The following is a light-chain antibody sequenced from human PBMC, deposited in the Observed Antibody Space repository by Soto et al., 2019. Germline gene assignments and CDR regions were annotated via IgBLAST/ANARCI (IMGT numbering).Light chain of an antibody. CDR2: DAS. CDR1: QSVSSY. Sequence: EIVLTQSPATLSLSPGERATLSCRASQSVSSYLAWYQQKPGQAPRLLIYDASNRATGIPARFSGSGSGTDLTLPISRLEPEDFAGYYCQQRSNWPPLTVGGGTKVEIK. J-gene: IGKJ4*01. V-gene: IGKV3-11*01. CDR3: QQRSNWPPLT.